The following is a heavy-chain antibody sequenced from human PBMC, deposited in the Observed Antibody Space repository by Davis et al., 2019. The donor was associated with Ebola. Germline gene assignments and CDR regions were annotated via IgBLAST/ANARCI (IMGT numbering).Heavy chain of an antibody. CDR3: ARDLGRFGELLYDWFDP. J-gene: IGHJ5*02. D-gene: IGHD3-10*01. V-gene: IGHV3-21*04. CDR2: ISSSSSYI. CDR1: GFTFSSYS. Sequence: GGSLRLSCAASGFTFSSYSMNWVRQAPGKGLEWVSSISSSSSYIYYADSVKGRFTISRDNAKNSLYLQMNSLRAEDTAVYYCARDLGRFGELLYDWFDPWGQGTLVTVSS.